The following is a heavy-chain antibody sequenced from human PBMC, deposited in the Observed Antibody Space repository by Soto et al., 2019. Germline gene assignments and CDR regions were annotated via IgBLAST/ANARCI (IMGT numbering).Heavy chain of an antibody. V-gene: IGHV3-30*18. Sequence: AGGSLRLSCAASGFTFSSYGMHWVRQAPGKGLEWVAVISYDGSNKYYADSVKGRFTISRDNSKNTLYLQMNSLRAEDTAVYYCAKALAARSNYYYYGMDVWGQGTTVTVSS. CDR1: GFTFSSYG. J-gene: IGHJ6*02. CDR3: AKALAARSNYYYYGMDV. CDR2: ISYDGSNK. D-gene: IGHD6-6*01.